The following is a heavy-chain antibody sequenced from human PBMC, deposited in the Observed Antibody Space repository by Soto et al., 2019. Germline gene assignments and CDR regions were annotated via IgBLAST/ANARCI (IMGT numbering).Heavy chain of an antibody. V-gene: IGHV3-23*01. Sequence: EVQLLESGGGLVQPGGSLRLSCAASGFTFSSYAMSWVRQAPGKGLEWVSAISGSGGSTYYADSVKGRFTISRDNSKNTLYLQMKSLRAEDTAVYYCAKLGSSSWYVEPFDYWGQGTLVTVSS. CDR1: GFTFSSYA. D-gene: IGHD6-13*01. CDR2: ISGSGGST. J-gene: IGHJ4*02. CDR3: AKLGSSSWYVEPFDY.